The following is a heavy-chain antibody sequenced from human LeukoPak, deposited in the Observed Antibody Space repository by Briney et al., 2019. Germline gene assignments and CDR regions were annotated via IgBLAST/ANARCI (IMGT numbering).Heavy chain of an antibody. J-gene: IGHJ4*02. D-gene: IGHD3-3*01. CDR1: GYTFTSYA. Sequence: ASVKVSCKASGYTFTSYAMHWVRQAPGQRLEWMGWINAGNGNTKYSQKFQGRVTMTRDTSTSTVYMELSSLRSGDTAVYYCARVYYDFWSGYYTGYFDYWGQGTLVTVSS. CDR2: INAGNGNT. CDR3: ARVYYDFWSGYYTGYFDY. V-gene: IGHV1-3*01.